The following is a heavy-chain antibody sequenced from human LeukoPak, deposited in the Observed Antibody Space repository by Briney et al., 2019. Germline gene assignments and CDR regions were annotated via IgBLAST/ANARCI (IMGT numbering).Heavy chain of an antibody. Sequence: SGTLSLTCAVSGVSISSSNWWSWVRQPPGKGLEWIGEIYHSGSTNYNPSLKSRVTISVDKSKNQFSLKLSSVTAADTAVDYCARERGVAAAGNGWFDPWGQGTLVTVSS. CDR2: IYHSGST. J-gene: IGHJ5*02. CDR3: ARERGVAAAGNGWFDP. CDR1: GVSISSSNW. D-gene: IGHD6-13*01. V-gene: IGHV4-4*02.